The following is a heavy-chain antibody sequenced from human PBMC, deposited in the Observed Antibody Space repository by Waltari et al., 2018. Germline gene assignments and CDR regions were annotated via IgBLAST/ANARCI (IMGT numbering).Heavy chain of an antibody. D-gene: IGHD2-15*01. J-gene: IGHJ4*02. CDR1: GGSFRSYS. V-gene: IGHV1-69*16. CDR2: IIPTLGIA. CDR3: ARDGDYGGNAPSDY. Sequence: QVQLVQSGAEVKKPGSSVKVSCTASGGSFRSYSINWVRQVPGQGREWMGGIIPTLGIADYAPKFQDRVTISADEFTRTAYMEVRSLLPEDTAVYYCARDGDYGGNAPSDYWGQGTLVTVSS.